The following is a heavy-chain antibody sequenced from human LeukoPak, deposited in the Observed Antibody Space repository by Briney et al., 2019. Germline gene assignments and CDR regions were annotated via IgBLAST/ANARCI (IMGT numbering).Heavy chain of an antibody. J-gene: IGHJ6*02. CDR2: ISGSGGST. V-gene: IGHV3-23*01. CDR3: AKPYSSFLYYGMDV. CDR1: GFTFRSNA. Sequence: GGSLRLSCAASGFTFRSNAMSWVRQAPGKGLEWVSAISGSGGSTHYADPVKGRFTISRDNSKNTLYLQMNSLRAEDTAVYHCAKPYSSFLYYGMDVWGQGTTVTVSS. D-gene: IGHD6-19*01.